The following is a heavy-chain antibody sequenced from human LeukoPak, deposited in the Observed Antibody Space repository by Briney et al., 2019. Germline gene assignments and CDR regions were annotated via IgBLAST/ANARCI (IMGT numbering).Heavy chain of an antibody. CDR3: TRYSSGQVNYYYYYYMDV. D-gene: IGHD6-19*01. CDR2: ISAYNGNT. CDR1: GYTFTSYG. V-gene: IGHV1-18*01. J-gene: IGHJ6*03. Sequence: GASVKVSCKASGYTFTSYGISWVRQAPGQGLEWMGWISAYNGNTNYAQKLQGRVTMTTDTSTRTAYMELRSLRSDDTAVYYCTRYSSGQVNYYYYYYMDVWGKGTTVTVSS.